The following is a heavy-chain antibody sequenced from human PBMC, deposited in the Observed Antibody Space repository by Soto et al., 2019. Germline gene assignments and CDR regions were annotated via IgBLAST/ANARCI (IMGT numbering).Heavy chain of an antibody. V-gene: IGHV1-69*06. CDR1: GGTFSSYA. Sequence: GASVKVSCKASGGTFSSYAISWVRQAPGQGLEWMGGIIPIFGTANYAQKFQGRVTITADKSTSTAYMELSSLRSEDTAVYYCARWGYGGNSGDYYYGMDVWGQGTTVTVSS. CDR2: IIPIFGTA. CDR3: ARWGYGGNSGDYYYGMDV. D-gene: IGHD4-17*01. J-gene: IGHJ6*02.